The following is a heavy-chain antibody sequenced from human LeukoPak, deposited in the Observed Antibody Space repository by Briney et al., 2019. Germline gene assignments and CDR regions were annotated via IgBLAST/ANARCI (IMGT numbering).Heavy chain of an antibody. J-gene: IGHJ3*02. CDR3: ARGAGEQQLVAAFDI. V-gene: IGHV4-34*01. CDR2: INHSGST. Sequence: SETLSLTCAVYGGSFSGDYWSWIRQPPGKGLEWVGEINHSGSTNYNPSLKSRASISLDSSKNQFSLMLSSVTAADTAVYYCARGAGEQQLVAAFDIWGQGTMVTVSS. CDR1: GGSFSGDY. D-gene: IGHD6-13*01.